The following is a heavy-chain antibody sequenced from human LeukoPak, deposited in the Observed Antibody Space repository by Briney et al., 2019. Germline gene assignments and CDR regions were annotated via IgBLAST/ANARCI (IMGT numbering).Heavy chain of an antibody. CDR3: AYGSNSAADH. V-gene: IGHV4-39*01. D-gene: IGHD4-23*01. Sequence: PSETLSLTCTVSGGSISSWTYYWGWIRQPPGKGLEWIGTIYYGGTNYYIPSLKSRVTISVDTSKNQFSLNLNSVTAADTAVYYCAYGSNSAADHWGQGTLVTVSS. CDR1: GGSISSWTYY. J-gene: IGHJ4*02. CDR2: IYYGGTN.